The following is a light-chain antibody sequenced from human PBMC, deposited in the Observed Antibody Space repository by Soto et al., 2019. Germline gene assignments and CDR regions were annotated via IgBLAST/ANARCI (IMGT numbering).Light chain of an antibody. CDR3: QKYNSAPRT. J-gene: IGKJ1*01. Sequence: DIQMTQSPFSLSSSLGDRATISCRASQSISNYLYWYKQKPGKDPKLLINSASTLQSGVPSRFSGSGSGTDFTLTISSLQPEDVATYYCQKYNSAPRTFGQGTKVEIK. CDR2: SAS. V-gene: IGKV1-27*01. CDR1: QSISNY.